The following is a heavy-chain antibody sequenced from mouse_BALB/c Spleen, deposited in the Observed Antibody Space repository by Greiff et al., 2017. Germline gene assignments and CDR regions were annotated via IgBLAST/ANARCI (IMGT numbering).Heavy chain of an antibody. CDR3: ARDGGGTSWFAY. CDR1: GFTFSDYY. Sequence: EVKLMESGGGLVKPGGSLKLSCAASGFTFSDYYMYWVRQTPEKRLEWVATISDGGSYTYYPDSVKGRFTISRDNAKNNLYLQMSSLKSEDTAMYYCARDGGGTSWFAYWGQGTLVTVSA. J-gene: IGHJ3*01. V-gene: IGHV5-4*02. D-gene: IGHD4-1*01. CDR2: ISDGGSYT.